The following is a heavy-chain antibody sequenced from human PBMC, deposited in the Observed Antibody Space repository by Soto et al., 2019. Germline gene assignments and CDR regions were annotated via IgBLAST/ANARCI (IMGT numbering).Heavy chain of an antibody. CDR1: GYSFTSYW. CDR2: IDPSDSYT. Sequence: PGESLKISCKGSGYSFTSYWISWVRQMPGKGLGWMGRIDPSDSYTNYSPSFQGHVTISADKSISTAYLQWSSLKASDTAMYYCARHAKYDFWSGYYTYYYYGMDVWGQGTTVTVSS. CDR3: ARHAKYDFWSGYYTYYYYGMDV. J-gene: IGHJ6*02. V-gene: IGHV5-10-1*01. D-gene: IGHD3-3*01.